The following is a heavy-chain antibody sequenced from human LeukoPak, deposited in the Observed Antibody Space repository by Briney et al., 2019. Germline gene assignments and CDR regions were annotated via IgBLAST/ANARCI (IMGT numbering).Heavy chain of an antibody. CDR3: ARGGNCGGDCYSEYFQH. CDR1: GYTFTSYY. Sequence: ASVKVSCKASGYTFTSYYMHWVRQAPGQGLEWMGIINPSGGSTSYAQKFQGRVTMTRDTSTSTVYMELSSLRSEDTAVYYCARGGNCGGDCYSEYFQHWGQGTLVTASS. D-gene: IGHD2-21*02. CDR2: INPSGGST. V-gene: IGHV1-46*01. J-gene: IGHJ1*01.